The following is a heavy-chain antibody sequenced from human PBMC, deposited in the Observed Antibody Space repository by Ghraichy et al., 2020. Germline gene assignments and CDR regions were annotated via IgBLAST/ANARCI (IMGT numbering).Heavy chain of an antibody. V-gene: IGHV4-59*01. Sequence: SETLSLTCTVSGVSISTYYWSWIRQPPGKGLEWIGYLYDGGSTKYNPSLKSRVTISVDTSKNQLSLNLTSVTAADTAVYYCARDWDSSSSGGLGPWGQGTLVTVSS. CDR1: GVSISTYY. J-gene: IGHJ5*02. D-gene: IGHD6-19*01. CDR2: LYDGGST. CDR3: ARDWDSSSSGGLGP.